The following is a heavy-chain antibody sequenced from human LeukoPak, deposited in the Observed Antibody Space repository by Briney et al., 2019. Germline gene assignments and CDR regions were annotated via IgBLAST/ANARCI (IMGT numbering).Heavy chain of an antibody. V-gene: IGHV3-48*04. Sequence: GGSLRLSCAASGFTFSTYSMNWVRQAPGKGLEWVSYISSSSDSIYYADSVKGRFTISRDNAKNSLYLQMNSLRAEDTALYYCAKDMVAVAGRGGFDYWGQGTLVTVSS. D-gene: IGHD6-19*01. J-gene: IGHJ4*02. CDR3: AKDMVAVAGRGGFDY. CDR1: GFTFSTYS. CDR2: ISSSSDSI.